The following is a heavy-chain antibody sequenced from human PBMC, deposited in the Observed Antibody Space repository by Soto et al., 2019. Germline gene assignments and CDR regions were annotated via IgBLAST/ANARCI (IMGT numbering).Heavy chain of an antibody. CDR3: VRFKEGDYIWGSYRSHDAFDI. Sequence: SETLSLTCTVSGGSISSYYWSWIRQPPGKGLEWIGYIYYSGSTNYNPSLKSRVTISVDTSKNQFSLKLSSVTAADTAVYYCVRFKEGDYIWGSYRSHDAFDIWGQGTMVTVSS. V-gene: IGHV4-59*08. D-gene: IGHD3-16*02. J-gene: IGHJ3*02. CDR1: GGSISSYY. CDR2: IYYSGST.